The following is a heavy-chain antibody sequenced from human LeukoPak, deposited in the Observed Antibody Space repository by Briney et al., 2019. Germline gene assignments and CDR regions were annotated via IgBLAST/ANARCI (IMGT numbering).Heavy chain of an antibody. CDR3: ARDQVVVPAATAFDY. CDR2: INPNSGGT. D-gene: IGHD2-2*01. V-gene: IGHV1-2*02. Sequence: ASVKVSCKASGYTFTGYYMHWVRQAPGQGLEWMGWINPNSGGTNYAQKFQGRVTMTRDTSISTAYMELNRLRSDDTAVYYCARDQVVVPAATAFDYWGQGTLVTVSS. J-gene: IGHJ4*02. CDR1: GYTFTGYY.